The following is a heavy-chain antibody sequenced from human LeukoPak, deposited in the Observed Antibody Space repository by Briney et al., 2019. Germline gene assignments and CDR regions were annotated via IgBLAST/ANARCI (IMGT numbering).Heavy chain of an antibody. Sequence: PGGSLRLSCVASGFTFSSNGMHWVRQAPGKGLEWVTFIQCDGSKKYYADSVKGRFTISRDNSKNTLYLQMNSLRAEDTAVYYCAKSLLEQWLSTNLGYFDYWGQGTLVTVSS. CDR3: AKSLLEQWLSTNLGYFDY. CDR1: GFTFSSNG. D-gene: IGHD6-19*01. CDR2: IQCDGSKK. J-gene: IGHJ4*02. V-gene: IGHV3-30*02.